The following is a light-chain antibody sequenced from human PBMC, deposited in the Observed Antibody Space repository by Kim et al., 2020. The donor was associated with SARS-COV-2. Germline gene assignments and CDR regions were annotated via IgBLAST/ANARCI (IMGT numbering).Light chain of an antibody. CDR1: QTVTGR. CDR2: DVS. J-gene: IGKJ2*01. V-gene: IGKV3-15*01. Sequence: LSVSPRDSAPLSCRASQTVTGRLAWYQQKSGQAPRLVMYDVSTRASCIPARFSGSGSGTEFTLTISSLESEDFAVYYCQQYHNYYTFGQGTKLEI. CDR3: QQYHNYYT.